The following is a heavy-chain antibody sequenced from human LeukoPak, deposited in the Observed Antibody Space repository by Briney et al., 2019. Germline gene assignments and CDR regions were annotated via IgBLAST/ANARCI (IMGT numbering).Heavy chain of an antibody. D-gene: IGHD3-3*01. CDR2: IYYSGST. J-gene: IGHJ5*02. V-gene: IGHV4-59*01. CDR3: ARHLGKYYDFWSGNPNNGDWFDP. CDR1: GGSISSYY. Sequence: PSETLSLTCTVSGGSISSYYWSWIRQPPGKGLEWIGYIYYSGSTNYNPSLKSRVTISVDTSKNQFSLKLSSVTAADTAVYYCARHLGKYYDFWSGNPNNGDWFDPWGQGTLVTVSS.